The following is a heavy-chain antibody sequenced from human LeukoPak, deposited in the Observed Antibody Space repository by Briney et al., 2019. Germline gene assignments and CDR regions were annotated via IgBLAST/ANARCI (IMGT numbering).Heavy chain of an antibody. Sequence: PSETLSLTCAVYGGSFSGYYWSWIRQPPGKGLEWIGEINHSGRTNYNPSLKSRVTISVDTSKNQFSLKLSSVTAADTAVYYCARAAEDDSSGYYYLGGYYYYYMDVWGKGTTVTISS. V-gene: IGHV4-34*01. CDR2: INHSGRT. CDR1: GGSFSGYY. D-gene: IGHD3-22*01. J-gene: IGHJ6*03. CDR3: ARAAEDDSSGYYYLGGYYYYYMDV.